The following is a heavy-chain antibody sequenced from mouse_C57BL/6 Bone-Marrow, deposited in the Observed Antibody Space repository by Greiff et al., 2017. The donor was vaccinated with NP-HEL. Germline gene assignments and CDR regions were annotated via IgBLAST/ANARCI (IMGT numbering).Heavy chain of an antibody. CDR2: IDPSDSYT. J-gene: IGHJ1*03. V-gene: IGHV1-69*01. Sequence: VQLQQPGAELVMPGASVKLSCKASGYTFTSYWMHWVKQRPGQGLEWIGEIDPSDSYTNYNQKFKGKSTLTVDKSSSTAYMQLSSLTSEDSAVYYCARRWDFDVWGTGTTVTVSS. CDR3: ARRWDFDV. CDR1: GYTFTSYW.